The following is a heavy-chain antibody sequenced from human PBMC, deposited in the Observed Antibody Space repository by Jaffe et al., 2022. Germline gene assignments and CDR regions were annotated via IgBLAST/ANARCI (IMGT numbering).Heavy chain of an antibody. D-gene: IGHD3-10*01. J-gene: IGHJ4*02. Sequence: QVQLVESGGGVVQPGGSLRLSCAASGFTFSTYGMHWVRQAPGKGLEWVAFIRYDGSNKYYADSVKGRLTISRDNSKNTLYLQMNSLRAEDTAVYYCAKDARITMVRGATLDYWGQGTLVTVSS. CDR1: GFTFSTYG. CDR3: AKDARITMVRGATLDY. V-gene: IGHV3-30*02. CDR2: IRYDGSNK.